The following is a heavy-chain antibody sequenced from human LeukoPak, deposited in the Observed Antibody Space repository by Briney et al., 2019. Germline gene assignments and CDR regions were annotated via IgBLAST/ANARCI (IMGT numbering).Heavy chain of an antibody. CDR3: ARDLTGESHYFDY. D-gene: IGHD3-9*01. CDR2: IYYSGST. Sequence: PSETLSLTCTVSGGSISSSSYYWVWMRQPPGKGLEWIGSIYYSGSTYYNPSLKSRVTISVDTSKNQFSLKLSSVTAADTSMYYWARDLTGESHYFDYGGRGALVTVSS. J-gene: IGHJ4*02. V-gene: IGHV4-39*07. CDR1: GGSISSSSYY.